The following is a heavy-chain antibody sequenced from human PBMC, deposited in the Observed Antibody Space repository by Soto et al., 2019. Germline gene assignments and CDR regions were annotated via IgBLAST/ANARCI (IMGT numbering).Heavy chain of an antibody. Sequence: EVQLLESGGGLVKPGGSLRLSCEASGFTFSIYVMTWVRQAPGKGLEWVSSVSCSAGTTYYADSVKGRFSISRDNSKNTLYLQMNSLTADDTAVYYCARVQGTARNAFDVWGHGTMVTVSS. J-gene: IGHJ3*01. V-gene: IGHV3-23*01. D-gene: IGHD6-6*01. CDR3: ARVQGTARNAFDV. CDR2: VSCSAGTT. CDR1: GFTFSIYV.